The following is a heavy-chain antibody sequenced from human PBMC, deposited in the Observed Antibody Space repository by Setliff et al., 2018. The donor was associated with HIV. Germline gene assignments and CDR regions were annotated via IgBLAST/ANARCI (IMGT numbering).Heavy chain of an antibody. J-gene: IGHJ2*01. CDR3: ARVVAGKSSTDGFDI. Sequence: GESLKISCQGSGYSFTTYWIGWVRQMPGKGLECMGIIYPGDSDTRYSPSFRGQVTISADKSISTAYLQWSSLRASDTAMYYCARVVAGKSSTDGFDIWGRGTLVTVSS. CDR1: GYSFTTYW. D-gene: IGHD6-19*01. CDR2: IYPGDSDT. V-gene: IGHV5-51*01.